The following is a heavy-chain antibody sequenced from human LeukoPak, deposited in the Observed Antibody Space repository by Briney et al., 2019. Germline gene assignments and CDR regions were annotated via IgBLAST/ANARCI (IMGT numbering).Heavy chain of an antibody. J-gene: IGHJ4*02. CDR2: ISSSSSYI. CDR3: ARAGYGDYPGYIGD. D-gene: IGHD4-17*01. V-gene: IGHV3-21*01. Sequence: PGGSLRLSCAASGFTFSSYSMNWVRQAPGKGLEWVSSISSSSSYIYYADSVKGRFTISRDNAKNSLYLQMNSLRAEDTAVYYCARAGYGDYPGYIGDWGQGTLVTVSS. CDR1: GFTFSSYS.